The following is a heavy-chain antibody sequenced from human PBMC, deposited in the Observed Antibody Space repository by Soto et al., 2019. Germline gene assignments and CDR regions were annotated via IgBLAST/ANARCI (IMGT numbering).Heavy chain of an antibody. J-gene: IGHJ4*02. Sequence: SETLSLTCAVYGGSFSGYYWSWIRQPPGKGLEWIGEINHSGSTNYNPSLKSRVTISVDTSKNQFSLKLSSVTAADTAVYYCAAGGVKGFDYWGQGTLVTVSS. CDR3: AAGGVKGFDY. CDR1: GGSFSGYY. CDR2: INHSGST. V-gene: IGHV4-34*01. D-gene: IGHD3-10*01.